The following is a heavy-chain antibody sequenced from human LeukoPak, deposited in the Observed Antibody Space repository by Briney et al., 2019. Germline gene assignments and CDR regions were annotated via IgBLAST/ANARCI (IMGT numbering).Heavy chain of an antibody. V-gene: IGHV4-39*01. CDR1: GGSISSSSYY. D-gene: IGHD3-10*01. CDR2: IYYSGST. J-gene: IGHJ4*02. Sequence: SETLSLTCTVSGGSISSSSYYWGWIRQPPGKGLEWIGSIYYSGSTYYNPSLKSRVTISVDTSKNQFSLKLSSVTAADTAVYYCARILPTMVRGYFDYWGQGTLVTVSS. CDR3: ARILPTMVRGYFDY.